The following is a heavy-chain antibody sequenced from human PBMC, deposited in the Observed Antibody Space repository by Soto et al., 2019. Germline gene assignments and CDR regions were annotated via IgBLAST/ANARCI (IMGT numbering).Heavy chain of an antibody. Sequence: GGSLRLSCAASGFTFSSYGMHWVRQAPGKGLEWVAVISYDGSNKYHADSVKGRFTISRDNSKNTLYLQMNSLRAEDTAVYYCAKYSSGWYSNLGGSMDVWGQGTTVTVSS. V-gene: IGHV3-30*18. J-gene: IGHJ6*02. CDR1: GFTFSSYG. CDR3: AKYSSGWYSNLGGSMDV. CDR2: ISYDGSNK. D-gene: IGHD6-19*01.